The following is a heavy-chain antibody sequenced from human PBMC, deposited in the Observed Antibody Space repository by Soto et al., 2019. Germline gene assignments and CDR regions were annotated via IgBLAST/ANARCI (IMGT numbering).Heavy chain of an antibody. D-gene: IGHD2-15*01. V-gene: IGHV3-15*01. CDR1: GFTFSNAW. CDR2: IKSKTDGGTT. J-gene: IGHJ5*02. Sequence: GGSLRLSCAASGFTFSNAWMSWVRQAPGKGLEWVGRIKSKTDGGTTDYAAPVKGRFTISRDDSKNTLYLQMNSLKTEDTAVYYCRSVVVASKRGYWFDPWGQGTLVTVSS. CDR3: RSVVVASKRGYWFDP.